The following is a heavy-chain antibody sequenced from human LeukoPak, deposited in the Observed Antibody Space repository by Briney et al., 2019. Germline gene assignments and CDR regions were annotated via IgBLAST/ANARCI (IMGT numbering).Heavy chain of an antibody. D-gene: IGHD7-27*01. J-gene: IGHJ4*02. V-gene: IGHV3-23*01. CDR2: IGSGGYT. Sequence: GGSLRLSCIASGFTLSNYYMSWVRQTPGKGLEYVSSIGSGGYTFYAGSVKGRFSISRDISQNTVYLQMNSLRAEDTAMYFCAKKLPGASYYFDFWGQGTLVTVSS. CDR1: GFTLSNYY. CDR3: AKKLPGASYYFDF.